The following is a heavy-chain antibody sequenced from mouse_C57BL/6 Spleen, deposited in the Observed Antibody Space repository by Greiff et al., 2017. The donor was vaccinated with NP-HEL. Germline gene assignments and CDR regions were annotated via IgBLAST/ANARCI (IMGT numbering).Heavy chain of an antibody. CDR1: GYTFPSYW. D-gene: IGHD4-1*01. J-gene: IGHJ2*01. Sequence: QVQLQQPGAELVKPGASVKMSCKASGYTFPSYWITWVQQTPGQGLEWIGDIYPGSGSTNYNEKFKSKATLTVDTSSSTAYMQLSSLTSEDSAVYYCARWGLGRNFDYWGQGTTLTVSS. V-gene: IGHV1-55*01. CDR2: IYPGSGST. CDR3: ARWGLGRNFDY.